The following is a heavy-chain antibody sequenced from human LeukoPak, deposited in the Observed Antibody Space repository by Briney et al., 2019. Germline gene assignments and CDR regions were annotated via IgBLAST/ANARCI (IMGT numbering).Heavy chain of an antibody. CDR2: ISTYNGNT. CDR1: GYTFTSYG. D-gene: IGHD6-19*01. J-gene: IGHJ4*02. V-gene: IGHV1-18*01. CDR3: ARSSLAVAGSVFDY. Sequence: GASVKVSCKASGYTFTSYGISWVRQAPGQELEWMGWISTYNGNTHYAQKPQGRVTMTTDTSTSTAYMELRSLRSDDTAVYYCARSSLAVAGSVFDYWGQGTLVTVSS.